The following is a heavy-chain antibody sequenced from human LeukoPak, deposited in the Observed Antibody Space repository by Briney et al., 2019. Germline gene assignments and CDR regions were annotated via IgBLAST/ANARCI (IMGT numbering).Heavy chain of an antibody. D-gene: IGHD5-24*01. CDR3: ARDLTVVEMATIPPR. CDR2: IIPIFGTA. V-gene: IGHV1-69*13. Sequence: ASVKVSCKASGGTFSSYAISWVRQAPGQGLEWMGGIIPIFGTANYAQKFQGRVTITADESTSTAYMELSSLRSEDTAVYYCARDLTVVEMATIPPRWGQGTLVTVSS. CDR1: GGTFSSYA. J-gene: IGHJ4*02.